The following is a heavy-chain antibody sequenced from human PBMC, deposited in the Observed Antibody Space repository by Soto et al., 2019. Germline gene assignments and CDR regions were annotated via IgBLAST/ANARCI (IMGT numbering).Heavy chain of an antibody. V-gene: IGHV4-31*03. CDR1: GDSMRKANYY. J-gene: IGHJ5*02. Sequence: PSETLSVTSTVSGDSMRKANYYWTWVRQRPGEALEWLRSIFYTGSAYYNSSLKSRLTMSVDASTNQLSLKLTSVTSADTAVYFCARVFYDLLRKHNWFEPWRQVTLVTVSS. CDR2: IFYTGSA. CDR3: ARVFYDLLRKHNWFEP. D-gene: IGHD3-9*01.